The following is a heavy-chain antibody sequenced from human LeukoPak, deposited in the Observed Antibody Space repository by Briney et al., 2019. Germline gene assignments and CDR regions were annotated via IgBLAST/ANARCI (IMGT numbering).Heavy chain of an antibody. CDR3: ARDLIYGSGSLDC. D-gene: IGHD3-10*01. J-gene: IGHJ4*02. CDR2: ITGDGGGT. Sequence: GGSLRLSCAASGFTFSRYWMHWGRQDPGKGLEWVSRITGDGGGTNNADSVKGRFTISRDNAKNTLYLQMNSLRVEDTAVYYCARDLIYGSGSLDCWGQGTLVTVSS. CDR1: GFTFSRYW. V-gene: IGHV3-74*01.